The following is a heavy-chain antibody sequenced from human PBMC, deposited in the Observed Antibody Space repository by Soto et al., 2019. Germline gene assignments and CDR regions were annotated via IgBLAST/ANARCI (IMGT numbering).Heavy chain of an antibody. J-gene: IGHJ3*02. D-gene: IGHD3-16*01. Sequence: GGSLRLSCAASGFTFSSYWMHWVRQAPGKGLVWVSRINSDGSSTSYADSVKGRFTISRDNAKNTLYLQMNSLRAEDTAVYYCARDDYDYVWGSPHEDAFDIWGQGTMVTVSS. CDR2: INSDGSST. V-gene: IGHV3-74*01. CDR3: ARDDYDYVWGSPHEDAFDI. CDR1: GFTFSSYW.